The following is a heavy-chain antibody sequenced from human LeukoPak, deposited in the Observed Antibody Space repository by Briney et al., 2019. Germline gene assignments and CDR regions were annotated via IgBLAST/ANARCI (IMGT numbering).Heavy chain of an antibody. CDR1: GFTFSDHY. J-gene: IGHJ4*02. CDR2: TRNKANSYTT. D-gene: IGHD2-8*01. Sequence: PGGSLRLSCAASGFTFSDHYMDWVRQAPGKGLEWVGRTRNKANSYTTEYAASVKGRFTISRDDSKNSLYLQMNSLKTEDTAVYYCARGPVSDYWGQGTLVTVSS. V-gene: IGHV3-72*01. CDR3: ARGPVSDY.